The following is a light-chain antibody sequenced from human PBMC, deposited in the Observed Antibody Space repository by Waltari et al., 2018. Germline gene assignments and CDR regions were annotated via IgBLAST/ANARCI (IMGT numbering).Light chain of an antibody. J-gene: IGKJ1*01. CDR1: QSVLYSSNNKNY. CDR3: QQYYITPRT. V-gene: IGKV4-1*01. Sequence: DIVVTQPPDSLAVSLGERATINCTSSQSVLYSSNNKNYLAWYQQNPGQPPKVLLYWESTRESGVPDRFSGSGSGTDFTLTISSLRAEDVAVYYCQQYYITPRTFGQGTKVEIK. CDR2: WES.